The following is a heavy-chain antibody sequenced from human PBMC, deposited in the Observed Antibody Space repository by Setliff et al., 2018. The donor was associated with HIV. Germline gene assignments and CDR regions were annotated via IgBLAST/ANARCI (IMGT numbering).Heavy chain of an antibody. CDR2: VSPGSHTT. CDR1: GFAFSTFD. CDR3: AKPTIGIYPRSFDL. J-gene: IGHJ3*01. D-gene: IGHD1-26*01. V-gene: IGHV3-23*01. Sequence: GGSLRLSCEASGFAFSTFDMNWVRQSPGKGLEWVSGVSPGSHTTYYAESVKGRFTVSRDDSNNMLFLQMTGLGDDDTAIYYCAKPTIGIYPRSFDLWGPGTMVTVSS.